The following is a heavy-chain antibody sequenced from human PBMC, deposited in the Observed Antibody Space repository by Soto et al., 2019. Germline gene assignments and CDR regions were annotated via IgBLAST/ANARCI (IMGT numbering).Heavy chain of an antibody. CDR2: ISAYNGNT. Sequence: ASVKVSCKASGYTFTSYGISWVRLAPGQGLEWMGWISAYNGNTNYAQKLQGRVTMTTDTSTSTAYMELRSLRSDDTAVYYCARALGYCSSTSCPYDAFAIWGQGTMVTVSS. D-gene: IGHD2-2*01. J-gene: IGHJ3*02. CDR3: ARALGYCSSTSCPYDAFAI. V-gene: IGHV1-18*01. CDR1: GYTFTSYG.